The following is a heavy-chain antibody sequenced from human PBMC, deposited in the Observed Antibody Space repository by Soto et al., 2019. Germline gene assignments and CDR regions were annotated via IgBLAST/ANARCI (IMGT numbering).Heavy chain of an antibody. CDR3: ARDGIVVVPAAIQLYYYYYMDV. CDR2: INAGNGNT. J-gene: IGHJ6*03. V-gene: IGHV1-3*01. Sequence: ASVKVSCKASGYTFTSYAMHWVHQAPGQRLEWMGWINAGNGNTKYSQKFQGRVTITRDTSASTAYMELSSLRSEDTAVYYCARDGIVVVPAAIQLYYYYYMDVWGKGTTVTVSS. CDR1: GYTFTSYA. D-gene: IGHD2-2*01.